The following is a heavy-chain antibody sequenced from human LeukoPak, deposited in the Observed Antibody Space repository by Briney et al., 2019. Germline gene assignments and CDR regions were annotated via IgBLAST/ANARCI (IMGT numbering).Heavy chain of an antibody. V-gene: IGHV4-34*01. D-gene: IGHD6-19*01. J-gene: IGHJ4*02. CDR3: ARARNLRAGWLDY. CDR1: GGSFSGYY. Sequence: SETLSLTCAVYGGSFSGYYWSWIRQPPGKGLEWIGEINHSGSTNYNPSLKSRVTISVDTSKNQFSLKLSSVTAADTAVYYCARARNLRAGWLDYWGQGTLVTVSS. CDR2: INHSGST.